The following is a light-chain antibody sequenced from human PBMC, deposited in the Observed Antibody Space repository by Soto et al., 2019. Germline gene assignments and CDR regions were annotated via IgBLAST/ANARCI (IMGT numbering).Light chain of an antibody. V-gene: IGKV3-15*01. CDR2: GAS. CDR3: QQYNNWQLT. J-gene: IGKJ4*01. Sequence: EIVMTQSPATLSVSPGERATLSCRASQSVNSNLAWYQQKPGQAPRLLIYGASTRATGIPARFSGSGSGTEFTLSISSVQSEDFSVYYCQQYNNWQLTFGGGTKVEIK. CDR1: QSVNSN.